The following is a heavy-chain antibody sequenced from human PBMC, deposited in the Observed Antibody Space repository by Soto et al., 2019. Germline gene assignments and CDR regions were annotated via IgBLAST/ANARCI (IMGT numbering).Heavy chain of an antibody. CDR2: LFYTGST. D-gene: IGHD1-26*01. V-gene: IGHV4-39*01. CDR1: GGSITTNNYY. J-gene: IGHJ5*02. Sequence: PSETLSLTCTVSGGSITTNNYYWDWIRQPPGKGLEWIGNLFYTGSTYYNPSLKSRVTISIDTSKNQFSLNLSSVTAADTAVYYCARASGSSYWFDPWGQGTLVTVSS. CDR3: ARASGSSYWFDP.